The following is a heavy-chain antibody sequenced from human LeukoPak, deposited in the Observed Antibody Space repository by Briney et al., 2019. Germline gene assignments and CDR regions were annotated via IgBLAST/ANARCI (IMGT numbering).Heavy chain of an antibody. V-gene: IGHV1-46*01. CDR1: GYTFTSYY. CDR2: INPSGGST. Sequence: ASVKVSCKASGYTFTSYYMHWVRQAPGQGLEWMGIINPSGGSTSYAQKFQGRVTMTRDTSTSTVYMELSSLRSDDTAVYYCARTVVVVAATISDYFDYWGQGTLVTVSS. D-gene: IGHD2-15*01. CDR3: ARTVVVVAATISDYFDY. J-gene: IGHJ4*02.